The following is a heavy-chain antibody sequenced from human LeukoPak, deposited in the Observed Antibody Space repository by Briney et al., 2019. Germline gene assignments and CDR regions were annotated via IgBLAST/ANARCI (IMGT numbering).Heavy chain of an antibody. D-gene: IGHD1-26*01. CDR1: GVTFSSYS. CDR2: ISSSSSTI. V-gene: IGHV3-48*02. CDR3: AREVGATDY. J-gene: IGHJ4*02. Sequence: PGGSLTLSCAASGVTFSSYSMNWVRQAPGKGLEWVSYISSSSSTIYYADSVKGRFTISRDNAKNSLYLRMNSLRDEDTAVYYRAREVGATDYWGQGTLVTVSS.